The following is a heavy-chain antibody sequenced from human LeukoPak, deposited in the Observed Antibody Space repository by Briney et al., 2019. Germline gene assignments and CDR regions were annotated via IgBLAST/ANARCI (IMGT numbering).Heavy chain of an antibody. D-gene: IGHD1-7*01. Sequence: ASETLSLTCAVYGGSFSGYYRSWIRQPPGKGLEWIGEINHSGSTNYNPSLKSPVTISVDTSKNQFSLKLSSVTAADTAVYYCASAYITGTTKWGQGTLVTVSS. CDR3: ASAYITGTTK. J-gene: IGHJ4*02. CDR1: GGSFSGYY. CDR2: INHSGST. V-gene: IGHV4-34*01.